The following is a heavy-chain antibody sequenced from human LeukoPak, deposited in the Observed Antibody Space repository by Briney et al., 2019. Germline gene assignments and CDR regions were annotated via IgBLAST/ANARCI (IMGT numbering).Heavy chain of an antibody. CDR2: MNPNSGNT. Sequence: ASVKVSCKASGYTFTSYDINWVRQATGQGLEWMGWMNPNSGNTGYAQKFQGRVTMTRNTSISTAYMELSSLRSEDTAVYYCTSNTATPWSDAFDIWGQGTMVTVSS. J-gene: IGHJ3*02. V-gene: IGHV1-8*01. D-gene: IGHD5-18*01. CDR1: GYTFTSYD. CDR3: TSNTATPWSDAFDI.